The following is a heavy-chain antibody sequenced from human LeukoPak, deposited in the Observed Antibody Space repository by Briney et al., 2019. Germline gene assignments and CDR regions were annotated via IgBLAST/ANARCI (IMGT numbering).Heavy chain of an antibody. CDR3: ARVSYGSGSYYKDYYYYMDV. J-gene: IGHJ6*03. V-gene: IGHV4-59*01. CDR1: GGSISSYY. D-gene: IGHD3-10*01. Sequence: SETLSLTCTVSGGSISSYYWSWIRQPPGKGLEWIGYIYYSGSTNYNPSLKSRVTISVDTSKNQFSLKLSSVTAADTAVYYCARVSYGSGSYYKDYYYYMDVWGKGTTVTVSS. CDR2: IYYSGST.